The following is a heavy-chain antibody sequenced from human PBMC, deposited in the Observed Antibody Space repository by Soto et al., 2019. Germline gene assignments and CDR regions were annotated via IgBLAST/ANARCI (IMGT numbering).Heavy chain of an antibody. D-gene: IGHD2-21*01. J-gene: IGHJ4*02. Sequence: QVHLVESGGGLVKPGGSLRLSCAASGFRFGDSYMSWIRQAPGKGLEWVSYISGGSSYTNYADSAEGRFTTSRHNAKGLMFLQMNSLRADDTAVYYCAKTIVAASGYYFDHWGQGNMVTVSS. V-gene: IGHV3-11*06. CDR3: AKTIVAASGYYFDH. CDR1: GFRFGDSY. CDR2: ISGGSSYT.